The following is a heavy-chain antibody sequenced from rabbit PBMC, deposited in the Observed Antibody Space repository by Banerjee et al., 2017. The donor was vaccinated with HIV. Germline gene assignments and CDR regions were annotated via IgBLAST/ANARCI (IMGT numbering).Heavy chain of an antibody. V-gene: IGHV1S45*01. CDR2: IYPNFGST. CDR1: GIDFSGYG. J-gene: IGHJ4*01. CDR3: ARSTSGYDIGDL. D-gene: IGHD1-1*01. Sequence: QEQLVESGGGLVTLGGSLTLTCNASGIDFSGYGISWVRQAPGKGLEWITYIYPNFGSTDYASWVNGRFTISKTSSTTVTLQMTSLTAADTATYFCARSTSGYDIGDLWGPGTLVTVS.